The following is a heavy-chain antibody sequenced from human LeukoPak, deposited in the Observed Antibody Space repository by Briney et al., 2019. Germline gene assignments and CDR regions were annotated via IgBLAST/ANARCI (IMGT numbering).Heavy chain of an antibody. V-gene: IGHV3-30*18. J-gene: IGHJ1*01. CDR2: ISFDGSNQ. CDR1: GFTFSSFG. Sequence: GRSLRLSCAASGFTFSSFGMHRVRQAPGQGLEWVAVISFDGSNQYYADSVKGRFTIYRDNFKNTVYLQMNSLRAEETAVYYCAKSHPPTVTTEEGEYWQHWGQGTLVTVSS. D-gene: IGHD4-17*01. CDR3: AKSHPPTVTTEEGEYWQH.